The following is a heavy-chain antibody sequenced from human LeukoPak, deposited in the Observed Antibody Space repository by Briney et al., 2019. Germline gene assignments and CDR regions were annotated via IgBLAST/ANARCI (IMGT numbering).Heavy chain of an antibody. CDR2: TYYRSKWYN. CDR3: AREPYYYDSSGYYRYYYYGMDV. J-gene: IGHJ6*02. V-gene: IGHV6-1*01. D-gene: IGHD3-22*01. CDR1: GDSVSSNSAA. Sequence: SQTLSLTCAISGDSVSSNSAAWNWIRQSPSGGLEWLGRTYYRSKWYNDYAVSVKSRITINPDTSKNQFSLQLNSVTPEDTAVYYCAREPYYYDSSGYYRYYYYGMDVWGQGTTVTVSS.